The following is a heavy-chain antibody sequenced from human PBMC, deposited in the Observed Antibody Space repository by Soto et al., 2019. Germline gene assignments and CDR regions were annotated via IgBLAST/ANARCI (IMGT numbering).Heavy chain of an antibody. CDR2: ISWNSGSI. J-gene: IGHJ3*02. Sequence: GGSLRLSCAASGFTFDDYAMHWVRQAPGKGLEWVSGISWNSGSIGYADSVKGRFTISRDNAKNSLYLQMNSLRAKDTALYYCAKESIAVAGAFDIWGQGTMVTVSS. D-gene: IGHD6-19*01. CDR3: AKESIAVAGAFDI. V-gene: IGHV3-9*01. CDR1: GFTFDDYA.